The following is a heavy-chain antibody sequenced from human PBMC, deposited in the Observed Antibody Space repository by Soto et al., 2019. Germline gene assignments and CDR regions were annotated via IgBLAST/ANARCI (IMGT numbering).Heavy chain of an antibody. CDR2: IYYSGST. Sequence: QVQLQESGPGLVKPSETLSLTCTVSGGSISSYYWSWIRQPPGKGLEWIGYIYYSGSTNYNPSLRSRVTISVDRAKNQFSLKLSSVTAADTAVYYCARSRGWYGYGMDVWGQGTPVNVSS. CDR1: GGSISSYY. V-gene: IGHV4-59*01. J-gene: IGHJ6*02. CDR3: ARSRGWYGYGMDV. D-gene: IGHD6-19*01.